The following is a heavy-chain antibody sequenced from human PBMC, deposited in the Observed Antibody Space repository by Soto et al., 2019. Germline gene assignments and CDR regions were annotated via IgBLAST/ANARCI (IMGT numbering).Heavy chain of an antibody. CDR2: IYYSGNT. CDR1: EGYRISCGSC. V-gene: IGHV4-30-4*01. CDR3: TSSSLYGLEG. Sequence: SPTKSQKGAVAEGYRISCGSCRRVIRQPPGKGLEWIGNIYYSGNTYYNPSLKSRLIISIDTSKNQFSLKVGSVTAADTAVYYCTSSSLYGLEGWGNGTTFTVS. J-gene: IGHJ6*04.